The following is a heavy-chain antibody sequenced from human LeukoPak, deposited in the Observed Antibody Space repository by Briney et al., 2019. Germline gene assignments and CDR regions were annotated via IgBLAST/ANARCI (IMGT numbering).Heavy chain of an antibody. D-gene: IGHD3-16*02. CDR1: GYSFTSYW. Sequence: GESLKISCKGSGYSFTSYWIGWVRQMPGKGLEWMGIIYPGDSDTRYSPSFQGQVTISADKSISTAYLQWSSLKAPDTAMYYCARHGEFYDYVWGSYRQNYFDYWGQGTLVTVSS. CDR2: IYPGDSDT. J-gene: IGHJ4*02. CDR3: ARHGEFYDYVWGSYRQNYFDY. V-gene: IGHV5-51*01.